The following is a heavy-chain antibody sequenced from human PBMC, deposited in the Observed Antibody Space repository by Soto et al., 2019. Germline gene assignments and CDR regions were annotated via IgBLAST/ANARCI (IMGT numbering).Heavy chain of an antibody. CDR1: GGTFSSYA. V-gene: IGHV1-69*12. J-gene: IGHJ5*02. D-gene: IGHD3-9*01. CDR2: IIPIFGTA. CDR3: ARDESSYYDIGTGYLGWVAP. Sequence: QVQLVQSGAEVKKPGSSVKVSCKASGGTFSSYAISWVRQAPGQGLEWMGGIIPIFGTANYAQKFQGRVTITADESXXTXYXXRSSRRSEESAVYYCARDESSYYDIGTGYLGWVAPWGQGALVTVSS.